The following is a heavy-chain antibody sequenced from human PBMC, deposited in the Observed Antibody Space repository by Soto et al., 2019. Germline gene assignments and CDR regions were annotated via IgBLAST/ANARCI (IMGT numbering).Heavy chain of an antibody. J-gene: IGHJ6*02. D-gene: IGHD2-2*03. V-gene: IGHV3-23*01. Sequence: EVQLLESGGDLVEPGGSLRLSCAASGFTFSSYAMSWVRQAPGKGLEWVSAISGSGGSTYYADSVKGRFTISRDNSKNTLYLQVGSLRAEDTAVYYCAKGFKPGYCITTSCWMDAWGQGTTVTVSS. CDR2: ISGSGGST. CDR1: GFTFSSYA. CDR3: AKGFKPGYCITTSCWMDA.